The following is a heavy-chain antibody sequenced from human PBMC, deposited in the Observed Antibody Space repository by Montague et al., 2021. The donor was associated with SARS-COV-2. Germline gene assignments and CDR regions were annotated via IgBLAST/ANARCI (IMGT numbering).Heavy chain of an antibody. D-gene: IGHD6-19*01. CDR2: INNDGSSR. CDR3: ARAPGPTLLNAVSGFDS. V-gene: IGHV3-74*01. Sequence: SLRLSCAASGFTFTYYWMHWVRQAPGKGLAWVPRINNDGSSRIYADSVKGRFTISRDNAKNTLYLQMNSLRAEDTAVYYCARAPGPTLLNAVSGFDSWGQGTLVTVSS. J-gene: IGHJ4*02. CDR1: GFTFTYYW.